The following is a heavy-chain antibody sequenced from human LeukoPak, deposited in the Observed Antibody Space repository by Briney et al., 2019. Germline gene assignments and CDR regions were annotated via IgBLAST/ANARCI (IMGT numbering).Heavy chain of an antibody. CDR3: VRGDYYDYLWGSYRPREQRTY. V-gene: IGHV3-7*01. CDR1: GFTFSTYW. CDR2: IKEDGSEK. D-gene: IGHD3-16*02. J-gene: IGHJ4*02. Sequence: GGSLRLSCAASGFTFSTYWMAWVRQAPGKGLEWVANIKEDGSEKFYVDSVKGRFTISRDNAKNSLYLQMNSLRAEDTAVYYCVRGDYYDYLWGSYRPREQRTYWGQGALVTVSS.